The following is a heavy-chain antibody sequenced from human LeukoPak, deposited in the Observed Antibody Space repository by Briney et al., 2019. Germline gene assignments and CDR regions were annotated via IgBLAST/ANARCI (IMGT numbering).Heavy chain of an antibody. J-gene: IGHJ4*02. CDR1: GFTFDDYA. Sequence: GGSLRLSCAASGFTFDDYAMRWVRQAPGKGLEWVSYISSSGSTIYYADSVKGRFTISRDNAKNSLYLQMNSLRAEDTAVYYCAKGPLYFDYWGQGTLVTVSS. CDR2: ISSSGSTI. V-gene: IGHV3-11*04. CDR3: AKGPLYFDY.